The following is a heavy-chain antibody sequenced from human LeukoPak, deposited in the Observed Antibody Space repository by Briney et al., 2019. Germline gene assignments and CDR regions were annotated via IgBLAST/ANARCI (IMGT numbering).Heavy chain of an antibody. Sequence: GGSLRLSCAASGFTFSSYSMNWVRQAPGKGLEWVSSITSSSSYIYYADSVKGRFTISRDNAKNSLYLQMNSLRAEDTAVYYCARDHFGYYDCWSGYPEVYFDYWGQGTLVIVSS. CDR2: ITSSSSYI. V-gene: IGHV3-21*01. CDR3: ARDHFGYYDCWSGYPEVYFDY. CDR1: GFTFSSYS. J-gene: IGHJ4*02. D-gene: IGHD3-3*01.